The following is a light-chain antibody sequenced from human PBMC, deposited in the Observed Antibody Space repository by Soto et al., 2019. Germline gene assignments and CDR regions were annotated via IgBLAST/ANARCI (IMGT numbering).Light chain of an antibody. J-gene: IGLJ1*01. CDR2: SND. Sequence: QSVLTQPPSASGTPGQRVTLSCSGSSSNIGSTTVNWYQQVPGTAPKLLIFSNDQRPSGVPDRFSGSESGTSASLAISGLQSEDEGDYFCQSYDMSLNNYVFGTGTKVTVL. V-gene: IGLV1-44*01. CDR1: SSNIGSTT. CDR3: QSYDMSLNNYV.